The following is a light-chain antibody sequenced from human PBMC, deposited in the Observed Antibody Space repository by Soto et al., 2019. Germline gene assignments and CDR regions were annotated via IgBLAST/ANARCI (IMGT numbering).Light chain of an antibody. CDR1: QSVSSSY. V-gene: IGKV3-20*01. Sequence: EIVLTQSPGTLSLSPGERATLSCRASQSVSSSYLAWYQQKPGQAPRLLIYGASSRATGIPDGFSGSGGGTAFTLTISRREPDDFAADYYQQYGSSPPNTFGQGTKLEIK. J-gene: IGKJ2*01. CDR2: GAS. CDR3: QQYGSSPPNT.